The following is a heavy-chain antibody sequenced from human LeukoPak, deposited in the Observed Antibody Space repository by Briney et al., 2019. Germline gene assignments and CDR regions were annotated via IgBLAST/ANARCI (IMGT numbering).Heavy chain of an antibody. D-gene: IGHD3-3*01. CDR1: GFTFSSYS. CDR3: ATYDSWSGYNIAY. CDR2: ISSSSSYI. Sequence: GGSLRLSCAASGFTFSSYSMNWVRQAPGKGLEWVSSISSSSSYIYYADSVKGRFTITRDNAENSLYLQMNSLKVEDSAIYYCATYDSWSGYNIAYWGQGTLVTVSS. J-gene: IGHJ4*02. V-gene: IGHV3-21*04.